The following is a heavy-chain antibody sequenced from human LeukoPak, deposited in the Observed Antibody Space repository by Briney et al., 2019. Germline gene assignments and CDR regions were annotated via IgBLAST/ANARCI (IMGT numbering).Heavy chain of an antibody. CDR3: AKVGHIVVVPAAIQFDY. V-gene: IGHV3-23*01. J-gene: IGHJ4*02. Sequence: PGGSLRLSCAASGFTFSSYAMSWVRQAPGKGLEWVSAISGSGGSTYYADSVKGRFTISRDNSKNTLYPQMNSLRAEDTAVYYCAKVGHIVVVPAAIQFDYWGQGTLVTVSS. D-gene: IGHD2-2*01. CDR1: GFTFSSYA. CDR2: ISGSGGST.